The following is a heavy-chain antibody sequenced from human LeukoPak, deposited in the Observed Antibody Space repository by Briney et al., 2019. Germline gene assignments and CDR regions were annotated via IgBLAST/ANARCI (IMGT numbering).Heavy chain of an antibody. Sequence: GGSLRLSCAASGFTFDDYAMHWVRQAPGKGLEWVSYISSSSSTIYYADSVKGRFTISRDNAKNSLYLQMNSLRAEDTAVYYCARVNYYYYYMDVWGKGTTVTVSS. J-gene: IGHJ6*03. CDR3: ARVNYYYYYMDV. CDR2: ISSSSSTI. V-gene: IGHV3-48*01. CDR1: GFTFDDYA.